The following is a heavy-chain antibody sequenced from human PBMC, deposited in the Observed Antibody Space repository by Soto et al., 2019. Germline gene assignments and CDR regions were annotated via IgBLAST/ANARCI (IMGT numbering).Heavy chain of an antibody. J-gene: IGHJ4*02. CDR2: IHGGGNSA. CDR3: AKHRGRVTPPWHFAS. CDR1: GFTFSGYA. V-gene: IGHV3-23*01. D-gene: IGHD2-21*02. Sequence: EVQLLESGGDLVQPGRSLRLSCAASGFTFSGYAMSWVRQAPGKGLEWVSVIHGGGNSAYYADSVKGRFTISRDNSKNTLYLQMSSLRGEDTAVTYGAKHRGRVTPPWHFASGGPGTLVTVPS.